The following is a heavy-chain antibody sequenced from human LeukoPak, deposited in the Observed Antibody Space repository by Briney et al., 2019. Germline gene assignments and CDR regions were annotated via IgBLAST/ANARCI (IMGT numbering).Heavy chain of an antibody. CDR2: IDPNSGGT. V-gene: IGHV1-2*02. J-gene: IGHJ4*02. CDR1: GYTFTGYY. D-gene: IGHD3-22*01. Sequence: ASVKVSCKASGYTFTGYYMHWVRQAPGQGLEWMGWIDPNSGGTNYAQKFQGRVTMTRDTSINTAYMELSRLRSDDTAFYYCARVFYDSSGYYYVYFDYWGQGTLVTVSS. CDR3: ARVFYDSSGYYYVYFDY.